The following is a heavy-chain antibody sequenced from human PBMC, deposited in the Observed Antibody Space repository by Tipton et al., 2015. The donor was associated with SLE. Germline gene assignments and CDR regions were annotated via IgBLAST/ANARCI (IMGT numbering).Heavy chain of an antibody. V-gene: IGHV4-39*01. CDR3: ASHYYYYMDV. J-gene: IGHJ6*03. CDR2: IYYSGST. Sequence: TLSLTCTVSGGSISSSSHYWGWIRQPPGKGLEWIGSIYYSGSTYYNPSLKSRVTISVDTSKNQFSLKLSSVTAADTAVYYCASHYYYYMDVWGTGTTVTVSS. CDR1: GGSISSSSHY.